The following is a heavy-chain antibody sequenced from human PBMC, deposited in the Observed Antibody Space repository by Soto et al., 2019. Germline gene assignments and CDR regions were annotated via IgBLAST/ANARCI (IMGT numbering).Heavy chain of an antibody. D-gene: IGHD6-13*01. J-gene: IGHJ6*02. Sequence: GGSLRLSCAASGFTFSSYGMHWVRQAPGKGLEWVAVIWYDGSNKYYADSVKGRFTISRDNSKNTLYLQMNSLRAEDTAVYYCAREGSIAAAGMGSYGMDVWGQGTTVTVSS. V-gene: IGHV3-33*01. CDR1: GFTFSSYG. CDR2: IWYDGSNK. CDR3: AREGSIAAAGMGSYGMDV.